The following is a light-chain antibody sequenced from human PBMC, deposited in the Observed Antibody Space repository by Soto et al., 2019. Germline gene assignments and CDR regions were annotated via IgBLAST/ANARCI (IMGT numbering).Light chain of an antibody. CDR3: SSYTSSSTLLYL. CDR2: QVR. J-gene: IGLJ1*01. Sequence: QSALTQPASVSGTPGQSITISCTRTSSDVGGYNYVSWYQQHPGKAPKLMIYQVRNRPSGVSDRFSGSKSGNTASLTISGLQAEDESDYYCSSYTSSSTLLYLFGTGTKVTVL. CDR1: SSDVGGYNY. V-gene: IGLV2-14*01.